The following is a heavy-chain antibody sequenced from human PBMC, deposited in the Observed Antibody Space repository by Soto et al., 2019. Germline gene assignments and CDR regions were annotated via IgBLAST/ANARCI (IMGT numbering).Heavy chain of an antibody. V-gene: IGHV2-5*02. D-gene: IGHD1-7*01. J-gene: IGHJ6*02. Sequence: QITLKESGPTLVRPTQTLTLTCSFSGFSLNTNGMGVGWIRRPPGKALEWLAFIYWDEDKRYSPSLKTRLTVTAVTAKNVVVLTLANLDPLDTGTCYCAWWNYESGLDVWGQGTTVTVSS. CDR3: AWWNYESGLDV. CDR2: IYWDEDK. CDR1: GFSLNTNGMG.